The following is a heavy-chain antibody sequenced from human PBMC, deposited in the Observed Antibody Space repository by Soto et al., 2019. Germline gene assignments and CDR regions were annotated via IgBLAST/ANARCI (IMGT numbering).Heavy chain of an antibody. CDR3: ARGYCTTTICDPWFDP. CDR2: IYPGDSDT. J-gene: IGHJ5*02. D-gene: IGHD2-2*01. V-gene: IGHV5-51*01. Sequence: PGESLKISCKGSGYSFAGYWITWVRQMPGKGLEWMGIIYPGDSDTRYSPSSQGQVTISADKSITTAYLQWSSLKASDTAMYYCARGYCTTTICDPWFDPWGQGTLVTVSS. CDR1: GYSFAGYW.